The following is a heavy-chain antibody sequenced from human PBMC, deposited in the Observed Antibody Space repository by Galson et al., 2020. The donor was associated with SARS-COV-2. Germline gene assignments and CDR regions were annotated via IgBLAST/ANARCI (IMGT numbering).Heavy chain of an antibody. D-gene: IGHD3-22*01. CDR1: GGSISSGGYY. Sequence: ETSETLSLTCTVSGGSISSGGYYWSWIRQHPGKGLEWIGYIYYSGSTYYNPSLKSRVTISVDTSKNQFSLKLSSVTAADTAVYYCARVRTTMIVVVITSDAFDIWGQGTMVTCSS. V-gene: IGHV4-31*03. J-gene: IGHJ3*02. CDR2: IYYSGST. CDR3: ARVRTTMIVVVITSDAFDI.